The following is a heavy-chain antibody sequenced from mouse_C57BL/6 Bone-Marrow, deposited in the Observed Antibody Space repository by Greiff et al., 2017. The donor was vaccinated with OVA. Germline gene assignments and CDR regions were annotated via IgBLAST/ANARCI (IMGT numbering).Heavy chain of an antibody. J-gene: IGHJ2*01. Sequence: VQLQQPGAELVKPGASVKMSSKASGYTFTSYWITWVKQRPGQGLEWIGDIYPGSGSTNYNEKFKSKATLTVDTSSSTAYMQLSSLTSEYSAVYYCARGYYSKGLYWGQGTTLTVSS. V-gene: IGHV1-55*01. D-gene: IGHD2-5*01. CDR3: ARGYYSKGLY. CDR1: GYTFTSYW. CDR2: IYPGSGST.